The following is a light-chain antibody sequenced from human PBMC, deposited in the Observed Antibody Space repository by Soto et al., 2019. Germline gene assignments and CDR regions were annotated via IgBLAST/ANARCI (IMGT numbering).Light chain of an antibody. J-gene: IGKJ1*01. V-gene: IGKV3-15*01. CDR3: QQYNNWPPWT. CDR2: AAD. CDR1: QSVSNK. Sequence: EVVMRQSPATLSVSPGETATLSRRASQSVSNKLAWYQQRPGQAPRLLIYAADTRATGIPDRFSGSGSGREFTLTISSLQSEDFAVYYCQQYNNWPPWTFGQGTKVEVK.